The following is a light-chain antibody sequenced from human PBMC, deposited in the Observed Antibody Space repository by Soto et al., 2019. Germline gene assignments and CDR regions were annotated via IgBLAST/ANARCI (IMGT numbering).Light chain of an antibody. J-gene: IGLJ2*01. CDR2: EVS. V-gene: IGLV2-8*01. Sequence: QSALTQPPSASGSPGQSVTISCTGTSSDVGGYNYVSWYQQHPDKAPKLMIYEVSKRPSGVPDRFSGSKSGNTASLTVSGLQAEDEADYYCSSYAGSNKAVFGGGTKVTVL. CDR1: SSDVGGYNY. CDR3: SSYAGSNKAV.